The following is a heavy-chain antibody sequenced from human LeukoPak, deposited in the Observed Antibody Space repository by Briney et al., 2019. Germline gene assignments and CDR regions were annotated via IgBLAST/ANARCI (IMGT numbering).Heavy chain of an antibody. CDR3: AKDTHDCSGGSCYPRWFDP. J-gene: IGHJ5*02. V-gene: IGHV3-30*18. CDR1: GFTFSSYG. D-gene: IGHD2-15*01. CDR2: ISYDGSNK. Sequence: GRSLRLSCAASGFTFSSYGMHWVRQAPGKGLEWVAVISYDGSNKYYADSVKGRFTISRDNSKNTLCLQMNSLRAEDTAVYYCAKDTHDCSGGSCYPRWFDPWGQGTLVTVSS.